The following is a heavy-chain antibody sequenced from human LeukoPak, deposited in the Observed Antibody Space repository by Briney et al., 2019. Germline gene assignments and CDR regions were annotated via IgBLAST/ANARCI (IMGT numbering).Heavy chain of an antibody. V-gene: IGHV4-34*01. J-gene: IGHJ4*02. CDR2: INHSGST. CDR3: AREVRGGGKFDY. D-gene: IGHD2-21*01. CDR1: GGSFSGDY. Sequence: SETLSLTCAVYGGSFSGDYWSWIRQPPGKGLEWIGEINHSGSTNYNPSLKSRVTISVDTSKNQFSLKLSSVTAADTAVYYCAREVRGGGKFDYWGQGTLVTVSS.